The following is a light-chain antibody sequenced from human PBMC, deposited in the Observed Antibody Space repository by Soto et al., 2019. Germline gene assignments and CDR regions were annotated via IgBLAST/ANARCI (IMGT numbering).Light chain of an antibody. CDR2: GAS. V-gene: IGKV3D-20*02. J-gene: IGKJ5*01. Sequence: EIVLTQSPGTLSLSPGERATLSCRASQSVSSSYLAWYQQKPGQAPRLLIYGASSRATGIPDRFSGSGSGTGFTLTISRLEPEDFAVYYCQQRSSWPITFGPGTRLEIK. CDR3: QQRSSWPIT. CDR1: QSVSSSY.